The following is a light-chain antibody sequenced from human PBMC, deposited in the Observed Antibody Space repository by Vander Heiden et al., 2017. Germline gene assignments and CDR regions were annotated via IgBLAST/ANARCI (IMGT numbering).Light chain of an antibody. Sequence: EIMMTQSPATLSVSPGDRATLSCRASQSVRSNLAWYQQKPGQAPRLLIYGASTRATGIPARFSGSGSETEFTLTINSLQSEDFAVYYCQQYNNWPVTFGQGTRLEIK. CDR1: QSVRSN. V-gene: IGKV3-15*01. CDR3: QQYNNWPVT. CDR2: GAS. J-gene: IGKJ5*01.